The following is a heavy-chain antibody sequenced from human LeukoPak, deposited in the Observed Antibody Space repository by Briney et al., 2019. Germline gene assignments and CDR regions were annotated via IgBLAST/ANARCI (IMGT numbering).Heavy chain of an antibody. CDR3: VRDRPNYYDSSGHYYRRDGDY. CDR2: STSRDGTK. V-gene: IGHV3-23*01. J-gene: IGHJ4*02. D-gene: IGHD3-22*01. CDR1: GFTFNIYA. Sequence: GGSLRLSCAASGFTFNIYAMSWVRQTPGKGLERVSSSTSRDGTKYYTGYVKGRFTISRDNSENTLYLQMNSLRAEDTAIYYCVRDRPNYYDSSGHYYRRDGDYWGQGTLVTVSS.